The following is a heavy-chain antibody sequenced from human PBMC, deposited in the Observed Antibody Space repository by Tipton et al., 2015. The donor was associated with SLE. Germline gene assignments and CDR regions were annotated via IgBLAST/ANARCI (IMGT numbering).Heavy chain of an antibody. CDR2: GT. CDR3: TTEVVGGGKAFDI. V-gene: IGHV1-2*02. J-gene: IGHJ3*02. D-gene: IGHD3-16*01. Sequence: GTKYPQKFQGRVTITRDTSTSTVYMELSGLKPDDTAIYFCTTEVVGGGKAFDIWGQGTLVTVSS.